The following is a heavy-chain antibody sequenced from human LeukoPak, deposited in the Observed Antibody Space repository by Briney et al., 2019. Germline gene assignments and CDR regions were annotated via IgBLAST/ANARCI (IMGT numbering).Heavy chain of an antibody. CDR3: ARSYDILTGYRHGFDY. D-gene: IGHD3-9*01. J-gene: IGHJ4*02. Sequence: SETLSLTCTVSDYSISSGYGYYWGWIRQPPGKGLEWIGNIYHSGITYYNHFNSSLKSRVTISIDTSKNQFSLRLSSVTAADTAVYYCARSYDILTGYRHGFDYWGQGTLVTVSS. V-gene: IGHV4-38-2*02. CDR2: IYHSGIT. CDR1: DYSISSGYGYY.